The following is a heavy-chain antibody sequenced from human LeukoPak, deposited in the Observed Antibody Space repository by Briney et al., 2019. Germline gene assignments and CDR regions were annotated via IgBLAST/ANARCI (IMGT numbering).Heavy chain of an antibody. CDR1: GFTFSSYG. Sequence: GGSLRLSCAASGFTFSSYGMHWVRQAPGKGLEWVSAISGSGGSTYYADSVKGRFTISRDNSKNTLYLQMNSLRAEDTAVYYCAKDRYCSSTSCRFYYYFFGVLDYGMDVWGQGTTVTVSS. CDR2: ISGSGGST. CDR3: AKDRYCSSTSCRFYYYFFGVLDYGMDV. V-gene: IGHV3-23*01. D-gene: IGHD2-2*01. J-gene: IGHJ6*02.